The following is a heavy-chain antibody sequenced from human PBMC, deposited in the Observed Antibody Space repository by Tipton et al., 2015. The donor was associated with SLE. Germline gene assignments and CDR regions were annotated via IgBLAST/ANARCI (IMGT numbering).Heavy chain of an antibody. D-gene: IGHD2-2*02. Sequence: SLRLSCTASGFTFSSYAMHWVRQAPGKGLEWVAVISYDGSNKYYADSVKGRFTISRDNAKNSLYLQMNSLRAEDTAVYYCARERLPYCSSTSCYTGNAFDIWGQGTMVTVSS. CDR1: GFTFSSYA. J-gene: IGHJ3*02. V-gene: IGHV3-30*04. CDR2: ISYDGSNK. CDR3: ARERLPYCSSTSCYTGNAFDI.